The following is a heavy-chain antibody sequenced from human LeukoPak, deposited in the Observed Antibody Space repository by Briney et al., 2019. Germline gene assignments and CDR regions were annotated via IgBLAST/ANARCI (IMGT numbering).Heavy chain of an antibody. J-gene: IGHJ4*02. CDR2: IYSGGST. V-gene: IGHV3-53*01. CDR1: GFTVSSNY. D-gene: IGHD5-18*01. CDR3: AKASYSYALSTFDY. Sequence: PGGSLRLSCAASGFTVSSNYMSWVRQAPGKGLEWVSVIYSGGSTYYADSVKGRFTISRDNSKNTLYLQMNSLRAEDTAVYYCAKASYSYALSTFDYWGQGTLVTVSS.